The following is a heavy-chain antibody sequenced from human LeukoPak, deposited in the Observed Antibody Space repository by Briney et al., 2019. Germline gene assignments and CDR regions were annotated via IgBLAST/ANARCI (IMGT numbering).Heavy chain of an antibody. CDR1: GGSISSSSYY. CDR3: AGGYSGYDYPFPFDY. Sequence: SETLSLTCTVSGGSISSSSYYWGWIRQPPGKGLEWIGSIYYSGSTYYNPSLKSRVTISVDTSKNQFSLKLSSVTAADTAVYYCAGGYSGYDYPFPFDYWGQGTLVTVSS. J-gene: IGHJ4*02. CDR2: IYYSGST. D-gene: IGHD5-12*01. V-gene: IGHV4-39*01.